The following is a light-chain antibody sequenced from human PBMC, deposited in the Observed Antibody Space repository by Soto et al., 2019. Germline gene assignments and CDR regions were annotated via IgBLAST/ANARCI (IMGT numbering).Light chain of an antibody. Sequence: EIVLTQSPATLSLSPGERATLSCRASQSVSSSYLAWYQQKPGQAPRLLIYGASSRATGIPDRFSGSGSGTDFTLTISRLEPEDFAVYYCQQYNIWPWTFGQGTKVDI. J-gene: IGKJ1*01. CDR1: QSVSSSY. V-gene: IGKV3-20*01. CDR2: GAS. CDR3: QQYNIWPWT.